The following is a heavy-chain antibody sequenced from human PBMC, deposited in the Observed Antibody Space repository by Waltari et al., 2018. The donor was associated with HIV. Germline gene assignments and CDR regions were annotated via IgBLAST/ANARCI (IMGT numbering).Heavy chain of an antibody. J-gene: IGHJ4*02. CDR3: ASEAAVSAGPLDS. Sequence: EVHLAESGGGLVQPGESLSISCAVSGLSGATSALPWARQAPGKGLQWVSSIGTSDNSTYYLDSVRGRFLISRDDSQTTVSLQMDRLTTNDTAVYYCASEAAVSAGPLDSWGQGIAVIVSS. CDR2: IGTSDNST. V-gene: IGHV3-23*05. D-gene: IGHD6-19*01. CDR1: GLSGATSA.